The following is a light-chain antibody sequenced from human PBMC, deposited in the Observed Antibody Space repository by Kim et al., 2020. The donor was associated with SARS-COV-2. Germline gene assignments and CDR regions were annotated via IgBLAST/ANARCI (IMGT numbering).Light chain of an antibody. J-gene: IGLJ2*01. CDR2: QDN. Sequence: SYELTQPPSVSVSPGQTASITCSGDKVEDKYVCWYQQRAGQSPVFLIYQDNKWPSGIPERFSGSNSGNTATLTISETQAMDEADYYCQTWDSSSVIFGGG. CDR3: QTWDSSSVI. CDR1: KVEDKY. V-gene: IGLV3-1*01.